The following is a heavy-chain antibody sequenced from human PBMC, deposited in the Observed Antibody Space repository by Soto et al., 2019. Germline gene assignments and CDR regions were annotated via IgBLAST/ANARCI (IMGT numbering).Heavy chain of an antibody. CDR2: IWYDGKIK. D-gene: IGHD3-10*01. CDR3: ARDGRDYGAGSYPVDY. Sequence: LRLSCAASGFTFSSHAMHWVRQAPGKGLEWVALIWYDGKIKDYADSMKGRFTISRDNSKNTLYLEMNSLRVEDTAVYYCARDGRDYGAGSYPVDYWGQGTQVTVSS. V-gene: IGHV3-33*08. CDR1: GFTFSSHA. J-gene: IGHJ4*02.